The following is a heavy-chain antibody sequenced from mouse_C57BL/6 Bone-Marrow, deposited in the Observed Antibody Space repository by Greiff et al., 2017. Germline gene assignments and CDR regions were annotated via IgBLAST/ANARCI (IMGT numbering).Heavy chain of an antibody. V-gene: IGHV1-59*01. Sequence: QVQLQQPGAELVRPGTSVKLSCKASGYTFTSYWMHWVKQRPGQGLEWIGVIDPSDSYTNYNQKFKGKATLTVDTSSSTAYMQLSSLTSEDSAVYYCADGLRYYCDYWGQGTTLTVSS. CDR2: IDPSDSYT. J-gene: IGHJ2*01. CDR1: GYTFTSYW. D-gene: IGHD2-4*01. CDR3: ADGLRYYCDY.